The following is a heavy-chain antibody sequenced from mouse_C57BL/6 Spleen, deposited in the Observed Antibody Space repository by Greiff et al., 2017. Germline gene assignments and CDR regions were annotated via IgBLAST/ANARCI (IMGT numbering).Heavy chain of an antibody. CDR3: AREHYYAMDY. CDR1: GYAFSSSW. Sequence: QVQLKQSGPELVKPGASVKISCKASGYAFSSSWMNWVKQRPGKGLEWIGRIYPGGGDTNYNGKFKGKATLTADKSSSTAYMQLSRLTSEDSAVYFCAREHYYAMDYWGQGTTVTVSS. V-gene: IGHV1-82*01. J-gene: IGHJ4*01. CDR2: IYPGGGDT.